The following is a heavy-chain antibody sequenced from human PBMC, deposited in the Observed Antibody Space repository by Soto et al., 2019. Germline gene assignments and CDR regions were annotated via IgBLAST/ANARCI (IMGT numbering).Heavy chain of an antibody. CDR1: GFTFSDYA. CDR2: VSYDGRNT. CDR3: AKGGRQWLVTSDFNY. Sequence: VQLVESGGGVVQPGRSLRLSCAASGFTFSDYAMHWVRQAPGKGLEWVAVVSYDGRNTHYADSVKGRFTISRDSSKHTVSLEMTSLRAEDTAVYYCAKGGRQWLVTSDFNYWGQGALVTVSS. D-gene: IGHD6-19*01. J-gene: IGHJ4*02. V-gene: IGHV3-30*18.